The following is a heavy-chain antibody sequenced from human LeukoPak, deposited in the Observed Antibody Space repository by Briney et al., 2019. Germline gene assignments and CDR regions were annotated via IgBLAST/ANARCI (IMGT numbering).Heavy chain of an antibody. Sequence: SETLSLTCTVYSGSISCYYWIWIRQPAGKGLEWIGRIYTSGSTTYNPSLKSRVTMSVDTSKNQFSLKLSSVTAADTAVYYCARVRYSSGWYLSDYFDYWGQGTLVTVSS. CDR1: SGSISCYY. D-gene: IGHD6-19*01. V-gene: IGHV4-59*10. J-gene: IGHJ4*02. CDR2: IYTSGST. CDR3: ARVRYSSGWYLSDYFDY.